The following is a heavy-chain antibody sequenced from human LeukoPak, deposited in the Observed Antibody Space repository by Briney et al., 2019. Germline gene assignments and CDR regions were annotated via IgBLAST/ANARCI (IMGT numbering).Heavy chain of an antibody. J-gene: IGHJ4*02. CDR1: GFTFSSYT. D-gene: IGHD7-27*01. V-gene: IGHV3-23*01. CDR3: AKDGGLWVSAHWGDS. Sequence: PGGSLRLSCAASGFTFSSYTMSWVRQAPGKGLEWVSTITTSDGNTYYADSVNGRFTVSRDNSKNTLFLQMNSLRAEDTAVYYCAKDGGLWVSAHWGDSWGRGTLVTVSS. CDR2: ITTSDGNT.